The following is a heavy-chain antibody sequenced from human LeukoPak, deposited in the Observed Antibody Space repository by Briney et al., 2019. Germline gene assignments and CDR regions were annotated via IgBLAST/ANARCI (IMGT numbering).Heavy chain of an antibody. CDR2: IKQDGSEK. J-gene: IGHJ4*02. V-gene: IGHV3-7*01. Sequence: GGSLRLSCAASGFTFSSYGMSWVRQAPGKGLEWVANIKQDGSEKYYVDSVKGRFTISRDNAKNSLYLQMNSLRAEDTAVYYCARERKYYYDSSGYYTLDYWGQGTLVTVSS. CDR1: GFTFSSYG. D-gene: IGHD3-22*01. CDR3: ARERKYYYDSSGYYTLDY.